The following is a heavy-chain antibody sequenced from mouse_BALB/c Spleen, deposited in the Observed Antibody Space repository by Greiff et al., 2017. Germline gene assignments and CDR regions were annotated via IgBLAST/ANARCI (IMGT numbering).Heavy chain of an antibody. CDR3: ARYRGTVVGTGFDY. CDR2: IDPANGNT. V-gene: IGHV14-3*02. J-gene: IGHJ2*01. CDR1: GFNIKDTY. Sequence: VQLQQSGAELVKPGASVKLSCTASGFNIKDTYMHWVKQRPEQGLEWIGRIDPANGNTKYDPKFQGKATITADTSSNTAYLQLSSLTSEDTAVYYCARYRGTVVGTGFDYWGQGTTVTVSS. D-gene: IGHD1-1*01.